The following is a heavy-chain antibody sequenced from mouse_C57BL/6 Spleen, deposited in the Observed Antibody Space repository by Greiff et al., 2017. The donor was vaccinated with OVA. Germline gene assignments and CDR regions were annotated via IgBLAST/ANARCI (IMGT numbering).Heavy chain of an antibody. CDR3: ARRITTVVAYYAMDY. V-gene: IGHV1-75*01. J-gene: IGHJ4*01. CDR2: IFPGSGST. CDR1: GYTFTDYY. D-gene: IGHD1-1*01. Sequence: QVQLKQSGPELVKPGASVKISCKASGYTFTDYYINWVKQRPGQGLEWIGWIFPGSGSTYYNEKFKGKATLTVDKSSSTAYMLLSSLTSEDSAVYFCARRITTVVAYYAMDYWGQGTSVTVSS.